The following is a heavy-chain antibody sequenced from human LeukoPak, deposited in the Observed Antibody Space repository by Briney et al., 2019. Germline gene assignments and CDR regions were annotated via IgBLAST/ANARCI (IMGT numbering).Heavy chain of an antibody. J-gene: IGHJ4*02. D-gene: IGHD4-17*01. CDR3: VTEGDYGYSFDY. CDR1: RFSFISYA. CDR2: ISSNGGST. Sequence: GGSLRLSCSAYRFSFISYAMDSGRQAPGKGLEYVSTISSNGGSTYYADSVKGRFTISRDDSKNTLYLRMSSLRAEDTAVYYCVTEGDYGYSFDYWGQGTLVTVSS. V-gene: IGHV3-64D*06.